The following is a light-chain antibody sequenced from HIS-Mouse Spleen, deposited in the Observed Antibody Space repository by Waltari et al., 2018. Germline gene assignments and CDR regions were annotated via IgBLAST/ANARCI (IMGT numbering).Light chain of an antibody. CDR3: YSTDSSGNLRV. CDR1: WLPTKD. Sequence: SDELTRPTSESVSPGQRARVTWSGGWLPTKDAYWYPQKSFQAPVLVISGDSKRPSGIPLRFSGSSTGTIATLTISEAQVDDESDYYCYSTDSSGNLRVFGGGTKLTVL. J-gene: IGLJ2*01. V-gene: IGLV3-10*01. CDR2: GDS.